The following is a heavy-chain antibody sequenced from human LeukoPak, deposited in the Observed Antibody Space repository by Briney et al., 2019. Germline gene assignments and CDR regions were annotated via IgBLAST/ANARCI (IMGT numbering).Heavy chain of an antibody. D-gene: IGHD2-2*01. CDR3: ATITRGYCSSTSCWDY. J-gene: IGHJ4*02. Sequence: PGGSLRLSCAASGFTFSSYAMHWVRQAPGKRLEWVTVISYDGSNKYYADSVKGRFTISRDNSNNTLYLQMNSLRAEDTAVYYCATITRGYCSSTSCWDYGGQGTLVTVSS. CDR2: ISYDGSNK. CDR1: GFTFSSYA. V-gene: IGHV3-30*04.